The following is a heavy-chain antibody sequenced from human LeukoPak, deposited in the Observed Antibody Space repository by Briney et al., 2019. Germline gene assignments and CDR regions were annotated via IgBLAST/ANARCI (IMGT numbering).Heavy chain of an antibody. CDR2: INPNSGGT. CDR3: AREMGYCSSTSCYQVDY. J-gene: IGHJ4*02. Sequence: ASVKVSCKASGYTFTGYYMHWVRQAPGQGLEWMGWINPNSGGTNYAQKFQGRVTMTRDTSISTAYMELSRLRSDDTAVYYCAREMGYCSSTSCYQVDYWGQGTLVTVSS. CDR1: GYTFTGYY. V-gene: IGHV1-2*02. D-gene: IGHD2-2*01.